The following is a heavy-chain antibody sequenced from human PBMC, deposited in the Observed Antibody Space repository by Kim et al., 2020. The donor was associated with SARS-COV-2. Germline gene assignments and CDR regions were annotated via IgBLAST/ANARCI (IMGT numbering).Heavy chain of an antibody. D-gene: IGHD6-19*01. Sequence: GGSLRLSCAASGFTFSSRAMSWVRQAPGKGPEWVASVNNGGNAYYADSVKGRFTVSRDITRDTLYLQMNSLRAEDTALYFCAKDHPSSGWPAFDSCVQGTLVTVSS. J-gene: IGHJ4*02. V-gene: IGHV3-23*01. CDR2: VNNGGNA. CDR3: AKDHPSSGWPAFDS. CDR1: GFTFSSRA.